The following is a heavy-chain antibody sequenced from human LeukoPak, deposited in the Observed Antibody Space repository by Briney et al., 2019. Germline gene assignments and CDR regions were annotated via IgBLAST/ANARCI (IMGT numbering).Heavy chain of an antibody. V-gene: IGHV3-21*01. CDR3: ARENPGTTVFDY. CDR2: ISSSGDYI. CDR1: GFTFSYYS. D-gene: IGHD1-1*01. Sequence: GGSLRLSCAASGFTFSYYSMNWVRQAPGKGLEWVSSISSSGDYIYYADSLKGRFTISRDNAKNSLYLKMKSLGAEDTAVYYCARENPGTTVFDYWGQGTLVTVSS. J-gene: IGHJ4*02.